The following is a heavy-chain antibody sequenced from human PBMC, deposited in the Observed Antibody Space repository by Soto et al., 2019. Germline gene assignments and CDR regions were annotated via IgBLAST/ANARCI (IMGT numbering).Heavy chain of an antibody. D-gene: IGHD3-22*01. CDR1: GFTFSSYA. CDR3: VKGGMIVVVPTEVY. J-gene: IGHJ4*02. V-gene: IGHV3-64D*08. CDR2: ISSNGGST. Sequence: GGSLRLSCSASGFTFSSYAMHWVRQAPGKGLEYVSAISSNGGSTYYADSVKGRFTISRDNSKNTLYLQMSSLRAEDTAVYYCVKGGMIVVVPTEVYWGQGTLVTVSS.